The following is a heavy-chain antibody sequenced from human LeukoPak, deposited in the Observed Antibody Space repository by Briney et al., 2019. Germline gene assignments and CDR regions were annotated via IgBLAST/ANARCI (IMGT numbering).Heavy chain of an antibody. CDR1: GGTFSSYA. CDR2: IIPIFGTA. V-gene: IGHV1-69*13. D-gene: IGHD3-10*01. J-gene: IGHJ6*02. CDR3: ARSVRGDYYYYGMDV. Sequence: ASVKVSCKASGGTFSSYAISWVRQAPGQGLEWMGGIIPIFGTANYAQKFQGRVTITADESTSTAYMELSSLRSEDTAVYYCARSVRGDYYYYGMDVWGQGTTATVSS.